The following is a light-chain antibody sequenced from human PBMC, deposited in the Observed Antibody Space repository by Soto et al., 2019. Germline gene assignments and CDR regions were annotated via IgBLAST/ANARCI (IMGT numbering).Light chain of an antibody. CDR1: QDIKNY. Sequence: DLQMTQSPSSLSASVGDRVTITCQASQDIKNYLNWYQQKPGKDPNLLIYDASNLKTGVPSRFSGGGSGTHFTFTISSLQPEDIATYYCQHYDHLPPLSFGGGTKVEIK. CDR2: DAS. CDR3: QHYDHLPPLS. J-gene: IGKJ4*01. V-gene: IGKV1-33*01.